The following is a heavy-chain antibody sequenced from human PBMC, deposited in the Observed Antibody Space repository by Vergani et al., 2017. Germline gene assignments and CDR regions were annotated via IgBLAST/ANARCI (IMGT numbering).Heavy chain of an antibody. V-gene: IGHV5-51*01. CDR3: AKKVGTLGNAFDI. D-gene: IGHD1-26*01. CDR2: IYPGDSDT. Sequence: EVQLVQSGAEVKKPGESLQISCKGSGYSFTSYWIGWVRRMPGKGLEWMGIIYPGDSDTRYSPSFQGQVTISADKSISPAFLQWSSLKASDTAWYYCAKKVGTLGNAFDIWGQGTVVTVSS. J-gene: IGHJ3*02. CDR1: GYSFTSYW.